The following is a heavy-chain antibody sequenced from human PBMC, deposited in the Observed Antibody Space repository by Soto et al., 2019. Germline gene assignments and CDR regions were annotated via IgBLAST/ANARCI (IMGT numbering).Heavy chain of an antibody. J-gene: IGHJ6*02. CDR2: ISGSGGST. Sequence: EVQLLESGGGLVQPGGSLRLSCAASGFTFSSYAMSWVRQAPGKGLEWVSAISGSGGSTYYADSVKGRFTISRDNSKNTLYLQVISLRAEDTALYYCAKGGPVLPAVALGDYYYYGVDVWGQGTTVTVSS. V-gene: IGHV3-23*01. CDR3: AKGGPVLPAVALGDYYYYGVDV. CDR1: GFTFSSYA. D-gene: IGHD2-2*01.